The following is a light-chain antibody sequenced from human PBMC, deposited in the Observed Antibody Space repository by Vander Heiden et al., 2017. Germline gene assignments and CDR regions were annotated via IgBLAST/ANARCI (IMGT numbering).Light chain of an antibody. CDR3: YSAADNNHVV. V-gene: IGLV3-27*01. J-gene: IGLJ2*01. CDR2: KDS. CDR1: VLEKKY. Sequence: SYELTQPSSVSVSPGQTARITCSGDVLEKKYARWFQQKPGHAPLLVIYKDSERPSGIPGRFSGSSSGTTVTLTISGAQVEDEADYYCYSAADNNHVVFGGGTKLTVL.